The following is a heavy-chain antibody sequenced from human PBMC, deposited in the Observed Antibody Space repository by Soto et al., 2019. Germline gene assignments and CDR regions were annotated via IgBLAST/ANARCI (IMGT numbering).Heavy chain of an antibody. J-gene: IGHJ6*02. D-gene: IGHD3-10*01. CDR3: TTGAIGDTEGYYYYYYGMDV. CDR1: GFTFSNAW. Sequence: EVQLVESGGGLVKPGGSLRLSCAASGFTFSNAWMSWVRQAPGKGLEWVGRIKSKTDGGTTDYAAPVKGRFTISRDDSKNTLYLQMNSLKTEDTAVYYCTTGAIGDTEGYYYYYYGMDVWGQGTTVTVSS. CDR2: IKSKTDGGTT. V-gene: IGHV3-15*01.